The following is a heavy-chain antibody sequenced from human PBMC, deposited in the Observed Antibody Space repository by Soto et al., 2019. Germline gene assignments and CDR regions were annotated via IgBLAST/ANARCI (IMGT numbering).Heavy chain of an antibody. Sequence: SETLSLTCAVSGGSISSGGYSWSWIRQPPGKGLEWIGYIYHSGSTYYNPSLKSRVTISVDRSKNQFSLKLSSVTAADTAVYYCARAWGYCSGGSCYEGNYFDYWGQGTLVTVSS. J-gene: IGHJ4*02. CDR1: GGSISSGGYS. CDR2: IYHSGST. CDR3: ARAWGYCSGGSCYEGNYFDY. V-gene: IGHV4-30-2*01. D-gene: IGHD2-15*01.